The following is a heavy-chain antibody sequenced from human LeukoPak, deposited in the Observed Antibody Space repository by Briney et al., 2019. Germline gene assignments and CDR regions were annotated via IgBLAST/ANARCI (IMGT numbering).Heavy chain of an antibody. CDR2: IRYDGNTK. V-gene: IGHV3-30*02. D-gene: IGHD3-22*01. CDR3: AKEGDYYDRSGYYSDNYYYYMEV. CDR1: GFAFSGYG. J-gene: IGHJ6*03. Sequence: GESLRLSCAASGFAFSGYGIHWARQAPGKGLEWVTFIRYDGNTKYYTDSVKGRFSISRDNSRNTVYLQMNRLSAEDTAVYYCAKEGDYYDRSGYYSDNYYYYMEVWGTGTTVTVSS.